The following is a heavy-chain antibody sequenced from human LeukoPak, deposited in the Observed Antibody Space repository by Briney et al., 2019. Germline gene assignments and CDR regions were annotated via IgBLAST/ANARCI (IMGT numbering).Heavy chain of an antibody. CDR3: ARDLLSSSGSYYYYYYMDV. D-gene: IGHD6-6*01. V-gene: IGHV3-53*01. J-gene: IGHJ6*03. CDR2: IYSGGST. Sequence: PGGSLRLSCAASGFTVSSNYMSWVRQAPGKGLEWVSVIYSGGSTYYADSVKGRFTISRDNSKNKLYLQMNSLRAEDTAVYYCARDLLSSSGSYYYYYYMDVWGKGTTVTVSS. CDR1: GFTVSSNY.